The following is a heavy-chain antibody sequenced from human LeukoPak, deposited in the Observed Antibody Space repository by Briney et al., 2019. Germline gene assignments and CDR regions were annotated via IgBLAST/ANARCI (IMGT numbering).Heavy chain of an antibody. CDR1: GGSISSGSYY. V-gene: IGHV4-39*07. CDR3: ARSDGYGLVGI. D-gene: IGHD3-10*01. J-gene: IGHJ3*02. CDR2: INHSGST. Sequence: SQTLSLTCTVSGGSISSGSYYWSWIRQPPGKGLEWIGEINHSGSTNYNPSLKSRVTISVDTSKNQFSLKLSSVTAADTAVYYCARSDGYGLVGIWGQGTMVTVSS.